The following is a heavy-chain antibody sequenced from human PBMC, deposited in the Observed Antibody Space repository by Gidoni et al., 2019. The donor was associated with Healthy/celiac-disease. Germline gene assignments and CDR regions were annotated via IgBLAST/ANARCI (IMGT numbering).Heavy chain of an antibody. J-gene: IGHJ4*02. CDR1: GYTSTGYY. V-gene: IGHV1-2*02. CDR3: ANNVGWYHSSGWPY. D-gene: IGHD6-19*01. Sequence: QVQLVQSGAEGKKPGASVTVSCKAPGYTSTGYYMHWVQQAPGQGLGWMGWINPNSVGTNYAQKFQGRVTMTRDTSISTAYMELSRLRSDDTAVYYCANNVGWYHSSGWPYWGQGTLVTVSS. CDR2: INPNSVGT.